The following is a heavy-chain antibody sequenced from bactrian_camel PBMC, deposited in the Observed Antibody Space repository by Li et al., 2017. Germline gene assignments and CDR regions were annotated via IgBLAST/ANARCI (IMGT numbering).Heavy chain of an antibody. D-gene: IGHD3*01. CDR3: AAKRRVWEQYNF. CDR2: ISSGGGST. Sequence: VQLVESGGGSVQPGGSLRLSCTAFDMSKCLGWFRQVPGKRREGVAIISSGGGSTYYADSAKGRMTISRDNLKVTAYLQMNSLKPEDTAMYYCAAKRRVWEQYNFWGQGTQVTVS. CDR1: DMSKC. J-gene: IGHJ4*01. V-gene: IGHV3S40*01.